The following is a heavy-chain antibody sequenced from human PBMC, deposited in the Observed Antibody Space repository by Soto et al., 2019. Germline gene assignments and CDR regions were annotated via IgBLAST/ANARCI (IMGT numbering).Heavy chain of an antibody. D-gene: IGHD3-10*01. CDR3: ARQRGSGSRPFQH. Sequence: KTSETLSLTCTVSGGSISSSSYYWGWIRQPPGKGLEWIGSIYYSGSTYYNPSLKSRVTISVDTSKNQFSLKLSSVTAADTAVYYCARQRGSGSRPFQHWGQGTLVTVSS. CDR1: GGSISSSSYY. V-gene: IGHV4-39*01. CDR2: IYYSGST. J-gene: IGHJ1*01.